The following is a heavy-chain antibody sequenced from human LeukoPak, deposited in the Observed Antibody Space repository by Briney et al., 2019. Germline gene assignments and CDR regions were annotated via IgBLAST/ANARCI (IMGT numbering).Heavy chain of an antibody. CDR1: GFTVSSHY. V-gene: IGHV3-66*04. CDR2: LYSGGHT. CDR3: ARQQDTTNPGY. D-gene: IGHD5-18*01. J-gene: IGHJ4*02. Sequence: GGSLRLSCAASGFTVSSHYMTWVRQAPGKGLEWVSILYSGGHTYYADSVKGRFTISRDNSKNTLYLQMNGLRAEDTAVYYCARQQDTTNPGYWGQGTLVTVSS.